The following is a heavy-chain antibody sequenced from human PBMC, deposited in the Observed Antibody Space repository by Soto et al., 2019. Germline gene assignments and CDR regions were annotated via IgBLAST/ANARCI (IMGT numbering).Heavy chain of an antibody. Sequence: QVQLVQSGAEVKKPGSSVKVSCKASGGTFSSYAISWVRQAPGQGLEWMGGIIPIFGTANYAQKFQGRVTITADESTSAAYMELSSLRSEDTAVYYCVREYYDSSGWGEVFDYWGQGTLVTVSS. CDR1: GGTFSSYA. CDR3: VREYYDSSGWGEVFDY. V-gene: IGHV1-69*01. CDR2: IIPIFGTA. J-gene: IGHJ4*02. D-gene: IGHD3-22*01.